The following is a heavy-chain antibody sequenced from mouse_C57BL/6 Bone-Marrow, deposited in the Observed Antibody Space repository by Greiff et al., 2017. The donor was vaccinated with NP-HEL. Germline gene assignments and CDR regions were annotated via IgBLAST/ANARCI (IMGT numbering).Heavy chain of an antibody. CDR2: IDPETGGT. J-gene: IGHJ2*01. D-gene: IGHD1-1*01. CDR3: TRSLLFDY. V-gene: IGHV1-15*01. CDR1: GYTFTDYE. Sequence: VHLVESGAELVRPGASVTLSCKASGYTFTDYEMHWVKQTPVHGLEWIGAIDPETGGTAYNQKFKGKAILTADKSSSTAYMELRSLTSEDSAVYYCTRSLLFDYWGQGTTLTVSS.